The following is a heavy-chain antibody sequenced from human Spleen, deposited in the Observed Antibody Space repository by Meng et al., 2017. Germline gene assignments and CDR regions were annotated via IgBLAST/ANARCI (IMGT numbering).Heavy chain of an antibody. CDR2: IIPNSGDT. V-gene: IGHV1-2*06. CDR1: GYPFTAYY. D-gene: IGHD2-21*01. J-gene: IGHJ4*02. Sequence: QWQLVQAGAEVKEPGASVKVSCKPSGYPFTAYYIHWVRQAPGQGLEWMGHIIPNSGDTLYAPKFQGRVSMTADTSIGTAYVELSGLRSDDTAIYYCVRDENISLGKLFGDYWGQGTLVTVSS. CDR3: VRDENISLGKLFGDY.